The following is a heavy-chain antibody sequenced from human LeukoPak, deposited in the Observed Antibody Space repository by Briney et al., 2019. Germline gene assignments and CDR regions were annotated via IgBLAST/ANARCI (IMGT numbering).Heavy chain of an antibody. CDR3: ARGYYDFWSGYRRIGDWFDP. D-gene: IGHD3-3*01. Sequence: ASVKVSCKASGYTFTSYYMHWVRQAPGQGLEWMGIINPSGGSTSYAQKFQGRVTMTRDTSTSTVYMELSSLRSEDTAVYYCARGYYDFWSGYRRIGDWFDPWGQGTLVTVSS. CDR2: INPSGGST. CDR1: GYTFTSYY. J-gene: IGHJ5*02. V-gene: IGHV1-46*01.